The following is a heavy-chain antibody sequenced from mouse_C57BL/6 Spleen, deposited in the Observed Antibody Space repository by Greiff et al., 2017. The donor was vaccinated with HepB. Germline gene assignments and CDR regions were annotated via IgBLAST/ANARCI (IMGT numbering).Heavy chain of an antibody. CDR2: IHPNSGST. CDR1: GYTFTSYW. Sequence: VQLQQPGAELVKPGASVKLSCKASGYTFTSYWMHWVKQRPGQGLEWIGMIHPNSGSTNYNEKFKSNATLTVDKSSSTAYMQLSSLTSEDSAVYYCARYSEGYFDYWGQGTTLTVSS. CDR3: ARYSEGYFDY. V-gene: IGHV1-64*01. J-gene: IGHJ2*01.